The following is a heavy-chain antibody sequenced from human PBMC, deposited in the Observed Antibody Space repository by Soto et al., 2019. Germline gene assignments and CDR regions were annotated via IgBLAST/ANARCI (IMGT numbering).Heavy chain of an antibody. CDR2: INPSGGST. V-gene: IGHV1-46*03. Sequence: GASVKVSCKASGYTFTSYYMHWVRQAPGQGLEWMGIINPSGGSTSYAQKLQGRVTMTRDTSTSTVYMELSSLRSDDTAVYYCSRVDPGETSPFDHWGQGTLVTVSS. D-gene: IGHD3-10*01. CDR3: SRVDPGETSPFDH. CDR1: GYTFTSYY. J-gene: IGHJ4*02.